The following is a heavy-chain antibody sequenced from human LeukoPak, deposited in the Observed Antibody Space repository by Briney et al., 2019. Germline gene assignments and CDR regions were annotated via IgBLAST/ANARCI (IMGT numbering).Heavy chain of an antibody. Sequence: ASVKVSCEVSGYTLTELSMHWVRQAPGKGLEWMGGFDPEDGETIYAQKFQGRVTTTEDTSTDTAYMELSSLRSEDTAVYYCATLSTLLWFGEDRLRDIWGQGTMVTVSS. D-gene: IGHD3-10*01. J-gene: IGHJ3*02. V-gene: IGHV1-24*01. CDR1: GYTLTELS. CDR3: ATLSTLLWFGEDRLRDI. CDR2: FDPEDGET.